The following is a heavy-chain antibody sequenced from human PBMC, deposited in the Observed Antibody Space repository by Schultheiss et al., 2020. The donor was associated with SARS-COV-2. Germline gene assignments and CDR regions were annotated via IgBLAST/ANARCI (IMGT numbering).Heavy chain of an antibody. D-gene: IGHD3-3*02. CDR2: ISYDGSNK. CDR1: GFTFSSYA. J-gene: IGHJ4*02. CDR3: ARDFSAFIDTEK. V-gene: IGHV3-30*01. Sequence: GESLKISCAASGFTFSSYAMHWVRQAPGKGLEWVAVISYDGSNKYYADSVKGRFTISRDNSKNTLYLQMNSLRAEDTAVYYCARDFSAFIDTEKWGQGTLVTVSS.